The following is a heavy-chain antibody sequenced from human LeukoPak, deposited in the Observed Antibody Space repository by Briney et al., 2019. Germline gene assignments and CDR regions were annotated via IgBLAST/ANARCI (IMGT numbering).Heavy chain of an antibody. CDR1: GYTFTGYY. CDR2: INPNSGGT. CDR3: ARDFIGAVNWFDP. Sequence: ASVKVSCKASGYTFTGYYMHWVRQAPGQGLEWMGWINPNSGGTNYAQKFQGRVTMTRDTSISTAYKGLSRLRSDDTAVYYCARDFIGAVNWFDPWGQGTLVTVSS. J-gene: IGHJ5*02. V-gene: IGHV1-2*02. D-gene: IGHD3-16*02.